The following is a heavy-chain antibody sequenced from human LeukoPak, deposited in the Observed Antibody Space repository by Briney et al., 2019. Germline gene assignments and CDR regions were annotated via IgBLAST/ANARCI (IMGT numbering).Heavy chain of an antibody. V-gene: IGHV4-59*01. CDR3: ARDRGRLSY. CDR1: GGSISSYY. Sequence: PSETLSLTCTVSGGSISSYYWSWIRQPPGKGLEWIGYIYYSGSTNYNPSLKSRVTISVDTSKNQFSLKLSSVTAADTAVYYCARDRGRLSYWGQGTLVTVSS. CDR2: IYYSGST. D-gene: IGHD2-21*01. J-gene: IGHJ4*02.